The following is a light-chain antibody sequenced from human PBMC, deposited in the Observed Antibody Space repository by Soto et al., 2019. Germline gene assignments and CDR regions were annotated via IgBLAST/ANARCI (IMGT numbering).Light chain of an antibody. CDR3: AAWDDNLSGLYV. CDR2: RNS. V-gene: IGLV1-47*01. J-gene: IGLJ1*01. CDR1: ASTIGRNY. Sequence: QSVLSQSPSVSGTPGQRVTISCSGSASTIGRNYVYWYQQLPGTAPKLLIYRNSQRPSGVPDRFSGSKSGTSASLAISGLRSEDEADYYCAAWDDNLSGLYVFGAGTKSPS.